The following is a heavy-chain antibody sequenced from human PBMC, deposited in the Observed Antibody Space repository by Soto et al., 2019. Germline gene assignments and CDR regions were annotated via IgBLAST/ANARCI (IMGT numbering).Heavy chain of an antibody. CDR3: GRASGYCTNGVCYPGRRYFDH. J-gene: IGHJ4*02. CDR1: GGSISSYD. Sequence: SETVSLTCAVSGGSISSYDWSWIRQPPGKGLEWIGYIYYRGSTNYNPSLKSRVTISVDTSKNQVSLRLSSVTAADTAVYYWGRASGYCTNGVCYPGRRYFDHWGQGTLVTVSS. D-gene: IGHD2-8*01. CDR2: IYYRGST. V-gene: IGHV4-59*01.